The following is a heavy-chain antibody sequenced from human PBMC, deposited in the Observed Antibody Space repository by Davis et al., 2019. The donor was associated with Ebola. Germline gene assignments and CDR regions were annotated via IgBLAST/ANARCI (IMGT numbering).Heavy chain of an antibody. CDR1: GFTFSSYG. Sequence: PGGSLRLSCAASGFTFSSYGMHWVRQAPGKGLEWVAVISYDGSNKYYADSVKGRFTISRDNSKNTLYLQMNSLRAEDTAVYYCAKDGYSSSWYSTGYYYFAMDVWGQGTTVTVSS. J-gene: IGHJ6*02. CDR3: AKDGYSSSWYSTGYYYFAMDV. V-gene: IGHV3-30*18. CDR2: ISYDGSNK. D-gene: IGHD6-13*01.